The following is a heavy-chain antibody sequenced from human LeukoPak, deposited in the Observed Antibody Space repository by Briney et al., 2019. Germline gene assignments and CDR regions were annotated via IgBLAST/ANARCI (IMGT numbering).Heavy chain of an antibody. CDR1: GYTFTSYY. CDR2: INPSGGST. Sequence: GASVKVSCKASGYTFTSYYMHWVRQAPGHGLEWMGIINPSGGSTSYAQKFQGRVTMTRDTSTSTVYMELSSLRSEDTAVYYCARQRSLRLGELSLSPNWFDPWGQGTLVTVSS. CDR3: ARQRSLRLGELSLSPNWFDP. D-gene: IGHD3-16*02. J-gene: IGHJ5*02. V-gene: IGHV1-46*01.